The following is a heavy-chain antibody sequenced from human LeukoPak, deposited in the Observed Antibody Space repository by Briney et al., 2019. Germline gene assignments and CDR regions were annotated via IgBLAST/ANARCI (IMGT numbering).Heavy chain of an antibody. J-gene: IGHJ4*02. V-gene: IGHV1-2*02. CDR3: ARDRGSSWYVDY. CDR1: GYTFTSDY. D-gene: IGHD6-13*01. Sequence: ASVKVFCKTSGYTFTSDYIHWVRQAPGQGVEWMGWINPSSGGTEYAQKFQGRVTMTGDTSISTAYMELSRLRSDDTAVYYCARDRGSSWYVDYWGQGTLVTVSS. CDR2: INPSSGGT.